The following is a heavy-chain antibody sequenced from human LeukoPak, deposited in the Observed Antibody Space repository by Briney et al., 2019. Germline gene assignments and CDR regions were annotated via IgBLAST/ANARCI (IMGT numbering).Heavy chain of an antibody. CDR1: GFTFRHYD. D-gene: IGHD2-2*02. CDR3: ARGSCSSASCYKALNS. Sequence: GGSLRLSCVASGFTFRHYDMHWVRQAPGKGLEWLSSIGAAGDTYYSGSVKGRFTISRENAKNSLYLQMNSLSAGDTAVYYCARGSCSSASCYKALNSWGQGALVTVSS. J-gene: IGHJ4*02. V-gene: IGHV3-13*04. CDR2: IGAAGDT.